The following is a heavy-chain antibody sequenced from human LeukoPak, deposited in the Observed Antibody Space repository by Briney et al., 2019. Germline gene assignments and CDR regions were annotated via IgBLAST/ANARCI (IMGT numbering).Heavy chain of an antibody. Sequence: GGSLRLSCAASGFTFSSYSMNWVRQAPGKGLEWVSSISSSSSYIYYADSVKGRFTISRDNAKNSLYLQMNSLRAEDTAVYYCARVESMVITTVTRGSRYGMDVWGQGTTVTVSS. CDR2: ISSSSSYI. J-gene: IGHJ6*02. CDR1: GFTFSSYS. V-gene: IGHV3-21*01. D-gene: IGHD4-17*01. CDR3: ARVESMVITTVTRGSRYGMDV.